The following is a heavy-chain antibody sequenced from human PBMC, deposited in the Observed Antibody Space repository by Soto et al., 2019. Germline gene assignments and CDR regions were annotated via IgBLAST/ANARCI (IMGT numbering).Heavy chain of an antibody. CDR2: ISSSGSTI. CDR3: ARAASTFDY. Sequence: WGSLRLSCAASVFTFSSYEMNWVRQAPGKGLEWVSYISSSGSTIYYADSVKGRFTISRDNAKNSLYLQMNSLRAEDTAVYYCARAASTFDYWGQGTLVTVSS. CDR1: VFTFSSYE. J-gene: IGHJ4*02. V-gene: IGHV3-48*03.